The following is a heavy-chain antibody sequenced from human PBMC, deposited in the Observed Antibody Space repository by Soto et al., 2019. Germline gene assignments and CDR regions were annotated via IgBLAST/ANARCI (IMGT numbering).Heavy chain of an antibody. D-gene: IGHD2-8*02. V-gene: IGHV3-30-3*01. Sequence: QVQLVESGGGVVQPGKSLRLSCAASGFTFTDYGMHWVRQAPGKGLEWISVISYDGGRQYYADSVKGRFTISRDNSKNTVSLQMNSLRVEDTAVYYRARDTYLENTVPTYYYYYGIDVWGQGTAVTVSS. CDR3: ARDTYLENTVPTYYYYYGIDV. CDR1: GFTFTDYG. J-gene: IGHJ6*02. CDR2: ISYDGGRQ.